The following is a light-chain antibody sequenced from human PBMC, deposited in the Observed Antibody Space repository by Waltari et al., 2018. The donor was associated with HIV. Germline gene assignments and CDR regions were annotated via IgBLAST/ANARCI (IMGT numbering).Light chain of an antibody. J-gene: IGLJ2*01. V-gene: IGLV7-46*01. Sequence: VVPPDPSLTVSPGVTIILPCGSREGAVTTTTHAYWFQQKPGQAPTTLIHDTTQRHFWTPARFSGFLLGDKAALTLSGALSEDEGVYFCLLFFGATRVFGGGTMVTVL. CDR3: LLFFGATRV. CDR2: DTT. CDR1: EGAVTTTTH.